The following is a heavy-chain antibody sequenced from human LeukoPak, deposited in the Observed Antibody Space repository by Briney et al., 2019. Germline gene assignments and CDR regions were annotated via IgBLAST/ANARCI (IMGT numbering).Heavy chain of an antibody. V-gene: IGHV3-7*01. CDR3: ATAVSVAGDS. J-gene: IGHJ5*01. Sequence: GGSLRLSCAASGFIFITNWMSWFRQAPGKGLEWVAHIKPDGSETYYVDSVKGRFTISRDNAKNSLYLQMYSLRADDTAVYYCATAVSVAGDSWGQGTLVTVSS. D-gene: IGHD6-19*01. CDR2: IKPDGSET. CDR1: GFIFITNW.